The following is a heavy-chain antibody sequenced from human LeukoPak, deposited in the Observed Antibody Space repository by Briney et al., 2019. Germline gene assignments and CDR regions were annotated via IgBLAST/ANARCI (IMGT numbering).Heavy chain of an antibody. D-gene: IGHD3-10*01. J-gene: IGHJ6*03. CDR2: TYYRSKWYN. Sequence: SQTLSLTCAISGDSVSSNSAAWNWIRQSPSRGLEWLGRTYYRSKWYNDYAVSVKSRITINPDTSKNQFSLQLNSVTAADTAVYYCARHRYYYRSGSYYGAPYYMDVWGKGTTVTISS. CDR3: ARHRYYYRSGSYYGAPYYMDV. CDR1: GDSVSSNSAA. V-gene: IGHV6-1*01.